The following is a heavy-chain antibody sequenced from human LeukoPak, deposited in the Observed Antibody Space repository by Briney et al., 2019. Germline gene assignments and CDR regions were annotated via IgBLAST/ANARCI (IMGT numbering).Heavy chain of an antibody. V-gene: IGHV1-69*05. Sequence: SVKVSCKASGGTFSSYAISWVRQAPGQGLEWMGRIIPIFGTANYAQKFQGRVTITTAESTSTAYMELSSLRSEDTAVYYCASVLWFGELLSPYLDYWGQGTLVTVSS. CDR2: IIPIFGTA. J-gene: IGHJ4*02. CDR1: GGTFSSYA. D-gene: IGHD3-10*01. CDR3: ASVLWFGELLSPYLDY.